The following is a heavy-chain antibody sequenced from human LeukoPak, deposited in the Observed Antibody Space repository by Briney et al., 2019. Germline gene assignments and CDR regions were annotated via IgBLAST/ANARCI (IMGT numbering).Heavy chain of an antibody. J-gene: IGHJ4*02. Sequence: SVKVSCKASGGTFSSYAISWVRQAPGQGLEWMGGIIPIFGTANYAQKFQGRVTITADKSTSTAYMELSSLRSEDTAVYYCARDRSDGYNKNDYWGQGTLVTVSS. CDR2: IIPIFGTA. V-gene: IGHV1-69*06. D-gene: IGHD5-24*01. CDR3: ARDRSDGYNKNDY. CDR1: GGTFSSYA.